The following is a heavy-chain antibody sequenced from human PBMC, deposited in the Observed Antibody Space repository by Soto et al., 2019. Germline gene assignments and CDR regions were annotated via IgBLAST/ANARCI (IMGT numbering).Heavy chain of an antibody. CDR3: AGDYXRLNSLNGNFYSFGMDV. J-gene: IGHJ6*02. CDR1: GFTFGDYA. V-gene: IGHV3-23*01. D-gene: IGHD4-17*01. CDR2: ISASGGRT. Sequence: PGGSLRLSCRASGFTFGDYAMAWVRQAPGKGLEWVSGISASGGRTYYADSAEGRFTISRDNSKNTLSLQMNSLRVEDTAIYYCAGDYXRLNSLNGNFYSFGMDVWGQGTAVTVSS.